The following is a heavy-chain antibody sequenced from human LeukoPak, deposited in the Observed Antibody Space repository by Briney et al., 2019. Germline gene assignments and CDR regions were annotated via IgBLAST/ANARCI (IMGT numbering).Heavy chain of an antibody. CDR1: GGSISSGDYY. V-gene: IGHV4-30-4*01. CDR3: ARGDSSSWYLYYFDY. J-gene: IGHJ4*02. CDR2: IYYSGST. Sequence: SETLSLTCTVSGGSISSGDYYWSWIRQPPGKGLEWIGYIYYSGSTYYNPSLKGRVTISVDTSKNQFSLKLSSVTAADTAVYYCARGDSSSWYLYYFDYWGQGTLVTVSS. D-gene: IGHD6-13*01.